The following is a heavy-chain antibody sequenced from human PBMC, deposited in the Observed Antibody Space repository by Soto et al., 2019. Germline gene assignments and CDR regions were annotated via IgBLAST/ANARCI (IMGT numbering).Heavy chain of an antibody. Sequence: QVQLVESGGGVVQPGRSLRLSCAASGFTFSSYAMHWVRQAPGKRLEWVAVISYDASNKYNADSVKGRFTISRDNSKNTLYLQMNSLGAEDTAVYYCARDGGTFAVAGTWYFDYWGQGTLVTVSS. CDR2: ISYDASNK. CDR3: ARDGGTFAVAGTWYFDY. V-gene: IGHV3-30-3*01. CDR1: GFTFSSYA. D-gene: IGHD6-19*01. J-gene: IGHJ4*02.